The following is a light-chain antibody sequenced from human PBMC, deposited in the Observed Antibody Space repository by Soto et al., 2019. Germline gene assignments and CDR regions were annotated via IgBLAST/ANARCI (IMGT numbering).Light chain of an antibody. V-gene: IGKV3-20*01. CDR2: GAS. CDR3: QPYGSSPRT. CDR1: QSVGSSY. Sequence: EIVLTQSPGTLSLSPGEGATLSCRASQSVGSSYLAWFQQRPGQAPRLLIYGASSRATGIPAMFSGSGSRTDFTLTISSLEPEDFAVYYSQPYGSSPRTFGQGTKVEIK. J-gene: IGKJ1*01.